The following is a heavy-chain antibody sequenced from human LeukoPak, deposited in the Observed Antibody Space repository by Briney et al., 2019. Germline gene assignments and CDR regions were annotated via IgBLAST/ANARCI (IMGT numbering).Heavy chain of an antibody. V-gene: IGHV4-39*01. J-gene: IGHJ4*02. CDR1: GGSISSSSCY. CDR2: IYYSGST. CDR3: ARRGAQWLVRVGEVD. D-gene: IGHD6-19*01. Sequence: PSETLSLTCTVSGGSISSSSCYWGWIRQPPGKGLEWNGSIYYSGSTYYNPSLKSRVTISVDTSKNQFSLKLSSVTAADTAVYYCARRGAQWLVRVGEVDWGQGTLVTVSS.